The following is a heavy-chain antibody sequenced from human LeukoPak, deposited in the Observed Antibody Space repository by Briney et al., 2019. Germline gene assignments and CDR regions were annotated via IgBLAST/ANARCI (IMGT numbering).Heavy chain of an antibody. D-gene: IGHD3-10*01. CDR2: IRDDGSRT. J-gene: IGHJ6*02. CDR1: GFTFSRFG. Sequence: GGSLRLSCAASGFTFSRFGMHWVRQAPGKGLEWVAVIRDDGSRTYYADSLKGRFIVSRDNSESTLFLQMNSLRPEDTAVYYCAKKLVPYIGSGYGLAVWGQGTTVTVSS. V-gene: IGHV3-30*18. CDR3: AKKLVPYIGSGYGLAV.